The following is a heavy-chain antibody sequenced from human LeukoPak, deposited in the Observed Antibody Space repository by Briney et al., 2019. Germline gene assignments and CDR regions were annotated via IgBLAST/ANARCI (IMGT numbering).Heavy chain of an antibody. D-gene: IGHD6-19*01. Sequence: SETLSLTCAVYGGSFSGYYWSWIRQPPGKGLEWIGEINHSGSTNYNPSLKSRVTISVDTSKNQFSLKLSSVTAADTAVYYCARRGCSSGWYPVWGQGTLVTVSS. V-gene: IGHV4-34*01. CDR3: ARRGCSSGWYPV. CDR1: GGSFSGYY. CDR2: INHSGST. J-gene: IGHJ4*02.